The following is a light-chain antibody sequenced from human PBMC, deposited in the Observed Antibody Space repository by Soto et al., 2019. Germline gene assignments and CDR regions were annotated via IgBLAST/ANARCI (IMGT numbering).Light chain of an antibody. Sequence: EIVMTQSPATLSVSPGERATLSCRASQRVSNNLAWYQQRPGRSPRLLIYATSTRATGIPARFSGSGSGTEFTLTISSLLSEDFAVYYCQQYDNWPPPFGQGTRLEIK. V-gene: IGKV3-15*01. J-gene: IGKJ5*01. CDR2: ATS. CDR1: QRVSNN. CDR3: QQYDNWPPP.